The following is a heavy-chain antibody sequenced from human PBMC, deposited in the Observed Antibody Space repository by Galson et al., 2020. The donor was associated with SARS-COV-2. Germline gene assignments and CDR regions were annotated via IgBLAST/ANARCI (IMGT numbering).Heavy chain of an antibody. Sequence: SETLSLTCTVSGGSISSSSYYWGWIRQPPGKGLEWIGSIYYSGSTYYNPSLKSRVTISVDTSKNQFSLKLSSVTAADTAVYYCARLRGPDSVLMVYAVDWYFDLWGRGTLVTVSS. V-gene: IGHV4-39*01. CDR1: GGSISSSSYY. J-gene: IGHJ2*01. CDR2: IYYSGST. D-gene: IGHD2-8*01. CDR3: ARLRGPDSVLMVYAVDWYFDL.